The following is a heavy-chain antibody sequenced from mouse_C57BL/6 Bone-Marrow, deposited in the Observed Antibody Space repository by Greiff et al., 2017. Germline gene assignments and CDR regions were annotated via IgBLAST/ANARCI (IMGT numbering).Heavy chain of an antibody. V-gene: IGHV1-82*01. CDR1: GYAFSSSW. CDR2: IYPGDGAT. D-gene: IGHD1-1*01. Sequence: QVQLQQSGPELVKPGASVKISCKASGYAFSSSWMNWVKQRPGKGLEWIGRIYPGDGATTYNGKFKGKATLTADKSSSTSDMQRSSRTSEDSAVYVCARGDYYDNFDYWGQGTTLTVSS. CDR3: ARGDYYDNFDY. J-gene: IGHJ2*01.